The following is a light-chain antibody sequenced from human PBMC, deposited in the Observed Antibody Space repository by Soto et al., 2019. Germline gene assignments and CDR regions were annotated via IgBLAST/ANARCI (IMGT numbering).Light chain of an antibody. J-gene: IGLJ1*01. V-gene: IGLV2-14*01. CDR2: EVS. Sequence: QSMLTQPASVSGSPGQSITISCTGTGRDVGAYNYVSWYQQHPGKAPQLMIYEVSNRPSGVSNRFSGSKSGNTASLTISGLQAEDEADYYCSSYTTSSTLCVFGTGTKVTVL. CDR1: GRDVGAYNY. CDR3: SSYTTSSTLCV.